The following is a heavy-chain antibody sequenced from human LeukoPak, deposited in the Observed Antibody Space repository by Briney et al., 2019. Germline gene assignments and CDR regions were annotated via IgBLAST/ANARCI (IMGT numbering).Heavy chain of an antibody. CDR2: IYHSGST. CDR1: GGSISSGGYS. V-gene: IGHV4-30-2*01. D-gene: IGHD5-18*01. CDR3: ARGDTAIVNGQGAFDY. J-gene: IGHJ4*02. Sequence: KPSETLSLTCAVSGGSISSGGYSWSWIRQPPGKGLEWIGYIYHSGSTYYNPSLKSRVTISVDRSKNQFSLKLSSVTAADTAVYYCARGDTAIVNGQGAFDYWGQGTLVTVSS.